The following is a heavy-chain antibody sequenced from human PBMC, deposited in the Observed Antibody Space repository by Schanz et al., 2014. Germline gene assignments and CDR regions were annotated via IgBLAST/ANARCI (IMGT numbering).Heavy chain of an antibody. CDR2: ISSSSSYT. D-gene: IGHD6-19*01. V-gene: IGHV3-11*06. CDR1: GFTFSDYY. J-gene: IGHJ6*02. Sequence: VQLVESGGGLISPGGSLRLSCVASGFTFSDYYMSWIRQAPGKGLEWVSYISSSSSYTNYADSVKGRFTISRDNAKNSLYLQMNSLRAEDTAVYYCARSYSSGWYPYYYGMDVWGQGTTVTVSS. CDR3: ARSYSSGWYPYYYGMDV.